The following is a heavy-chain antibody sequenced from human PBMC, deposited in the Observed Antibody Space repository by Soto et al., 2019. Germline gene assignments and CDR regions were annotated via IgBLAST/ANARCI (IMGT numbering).Heavy chain of an antibody. J-gene: IGHJ4*02. V-gene: IGHV3-23*01. D-gene: IGHD6-13*01. Sequence: GGSLRLSCAASGFTFNNYAMNWVRQAPGKGLEWVSAISGTGGTTYYADSVKDRFAISRDNSKNTLYLQMNSLRAEDTAVYYCAKWSSTWSQIIDYWGQGTLVTVSS. CDR3: AKWSSTWSQIIDY. CDR1: GFTFNNYA. CDR2: ISGTGGTT.